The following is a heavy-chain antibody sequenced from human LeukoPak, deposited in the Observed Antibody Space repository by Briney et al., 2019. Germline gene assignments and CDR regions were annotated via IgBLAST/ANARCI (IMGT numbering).Heavy chain of an antibody. CDR1: GYTLTDYY. Sequence: ASVRVSCKASGYTLTDYYIHWVRQAPGQGLEWMGWIGPNSGGTKYAQKFQGRVTMTRDTSISTAYMELNRLESDHWAVYYCARGGHSGWYGPDSVDYWGQGSLVPVSS. J-gene: IGHJ4*02. CDR2: IGPNSGGT. V-gene: IGHV1-2*02. D-gene: IGHD6-19*01. CDR3: ARGGHSGWYGPDSVDY.